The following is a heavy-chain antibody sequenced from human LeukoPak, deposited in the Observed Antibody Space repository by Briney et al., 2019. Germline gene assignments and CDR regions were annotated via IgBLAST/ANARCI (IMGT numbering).Heavy chain of an antibody. D-gene: IGHD3-10*01. CDR3: ARDREYYYGSGSQPGGYYYYYMDV. J-gene: IGHJ6*03. V-gene: IGHV1-46*01. CDR2: INPSGGST. Sequence: ASVKVSCKASGYTFTSYYMHWVRQAPGQGLEWMGIINPSGGSTSYAQKFQGRVTMTRDTSTSTVHMELSSLRSEDTAVYYCARDREYYYGSGSQPGGYYYYYMDVWGKGTTVTISS. CDR1: GYTFTSYY.